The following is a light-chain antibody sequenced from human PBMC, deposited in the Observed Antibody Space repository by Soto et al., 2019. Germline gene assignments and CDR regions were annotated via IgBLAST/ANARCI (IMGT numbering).Light chain of an antibody. Sequence: EIALTQSPATLSLSPGERATLSCRASQSFSGYLAWYQQTPGQTPPLLIYDASKRATGIPARFSGWGSGTDFTRTISSREPEDFAVYYCQQRSNWPPLITFGQGTRLESK. V-gene: IGKV3-11*01. CDR1: QSFSGY. J-gene: IGKJ5*01. CDR2: DAS. CDR3: QQRSNWPPLIT.